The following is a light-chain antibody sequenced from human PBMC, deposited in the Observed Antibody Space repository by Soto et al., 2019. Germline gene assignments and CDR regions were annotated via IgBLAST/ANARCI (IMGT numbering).Light chain of an antibody. CDR1: QTISSF. V-gene: IGKV1-5*01. Sequence: DIQMTQSPSFLSASLGDRVTITCRASQTISSFLYWYQQKPGKAPKFLIYDASTLETGVPSRFSGSASGTEFTLTISGLQPEDVASYYCQQYDTYPLTFGGGTRVELK. J-gene: IGKJ4*01. CDR2: DAS. CDR3: QQYDTYPLT.